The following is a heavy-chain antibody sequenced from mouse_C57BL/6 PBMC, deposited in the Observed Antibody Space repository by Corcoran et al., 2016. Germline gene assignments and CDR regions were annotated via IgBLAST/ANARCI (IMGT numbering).Heavy chain of an antibody. CDR1: GYTFTDYY. CDR2: INPNNGGT. J-gene: IGHJ4*01. CDR3: AKRDYYAMDY. V-gene: IGHV1-26*01. Sequence: EVQLQQSGPELMKPGASVKISCKASGYTFTDYYMNWVKQSHGKSLEWIGDINPNNGGTSYNQKFKGKATLTVDKSSSTAYMELRSLTSEDSAVYYCAKRDYYAMDYWGQGTSVTVSS.